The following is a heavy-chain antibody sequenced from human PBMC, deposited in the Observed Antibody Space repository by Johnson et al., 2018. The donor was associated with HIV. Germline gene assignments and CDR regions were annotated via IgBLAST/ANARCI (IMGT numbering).Heavy chain of an antibody. D-gene: IGHD3-16*01. J-gene: IGHJ3*02. V-gene: IGHV3-13*01. CDR2: ISTAGDT. CDR3: ARDWGDYQEPDAFDI. CDR1: GFTFSSYA. Sequence: VQLVESGGGLVQPGGSLRLSCVTSGFTFSSYAMSWVRQAPGKGLEWVSAISTAGDTYYPGSVKGRFTISRENAKNSLYLQMNSLRAGDTAVYYWARDWGDYQEPDAFDIWGQGTMVTVSS.